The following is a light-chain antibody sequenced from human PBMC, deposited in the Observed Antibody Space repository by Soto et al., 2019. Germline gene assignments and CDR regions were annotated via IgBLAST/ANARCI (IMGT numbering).Light chain of an antibody. Sequence: EIVLTQSPATLSLSPGDRATLSCRANQTVSSYLAWYQQKPGQAPRILIYDASSRATGIPARFSGSGSGTDFTLTITSLEPEDFAVYYCQQRSDWPSTFGGGTKVEIK. V-gene: IGKV3-11*01. CDR1: QTVSSY. CDR3: QQRSDWPST. J-gene: IGKJ4*01. CDR2: DAS.